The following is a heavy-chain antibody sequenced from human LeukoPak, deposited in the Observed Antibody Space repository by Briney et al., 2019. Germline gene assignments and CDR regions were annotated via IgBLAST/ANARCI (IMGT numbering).Heavy chain of an antibody. CDR3: ARRRDYGDYVGYDY. J-gene: IGHJ4*02. V-gene: IGHV4-4*09. CDR1: GGSISGYY. CDR2: IYTSGST. Sequence: SETLSLTCTVSGGSISGYYWSWIRQPPGKGLEWIGYIYTSGSTNYNPSLKSRVTISVDTSKNQFSLKLSSVTAADTAVYYCARRRDYGDYVGYDYWGQGTLVTVSS. D-gene: IGHD4-17*01.